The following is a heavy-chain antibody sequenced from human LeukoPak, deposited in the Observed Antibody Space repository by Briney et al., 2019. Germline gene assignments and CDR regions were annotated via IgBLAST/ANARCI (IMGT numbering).Heavy chain of an antibody. CDR1: GITFSNYA. CDR3: AKGGIKRFGLVPDWFDP. Sequence: GGSLRLSCAASGITFSNYAMSWVRQAPRKGLEWVSSIGGSGATTFYADSVKGRFTISRDISKNTLYLQMSSLRAEDTAIYYCAKGGIKRFGLVPDWFDPWGQGTLVAVSS. V-gene: IGHV3-23*01. J-gene: IGHJ5*02. CDR2: IGGSGATT. D-gene: IGHD3-9*01.